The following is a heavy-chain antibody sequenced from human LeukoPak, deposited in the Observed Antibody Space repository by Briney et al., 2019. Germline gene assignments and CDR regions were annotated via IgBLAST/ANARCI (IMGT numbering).Heavy chain of an antibody. J-gene: IGHJ4*02. D-gene: IGHD2-2*01. Sequence: GGSLRLSCAASGFTFSSYGMHWVRQAPGKGLEWVAVISYDGSNKYYADSVKGRFTISRDNPKNALYLQMNSLRAEDTAVYYCAKASIVVVPAAIFDWGQGTLVTVSS. V-gene: IGHV3-30*18. CDR3: AKASIVVVPAAIFD. CDR1: GFTFSSYG. CDR2: ISYDGSNK.